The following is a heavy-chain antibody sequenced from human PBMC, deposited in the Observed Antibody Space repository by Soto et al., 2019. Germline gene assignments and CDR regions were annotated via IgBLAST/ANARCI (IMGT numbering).Heavy chain of an antibody. CDR3: VRQAGGASTPGDDY. V-gene: IGHV1-8*01. CDR2: VNPDTGDT. CDR1: GYTFVAFD. D-gene: IGHD2-15*01. Sequence: QVQLVQSGAEVKKPGASVKVSCKASGYTFVAFDIAWVRQASGQGLEWVGWVNPDTGDTASKREFPGRLSMTRDTSINTVYMELSSLTPDDTAMYFCVRQAGGASTPGDDYWGQGTLVTVSP. J-gene: IGHJ4*02.